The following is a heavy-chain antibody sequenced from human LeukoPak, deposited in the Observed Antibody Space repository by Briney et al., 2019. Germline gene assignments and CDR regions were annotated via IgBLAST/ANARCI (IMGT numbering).Heavy chain of an antibody. CDR1: GYSFTSYY. Sequence: GESLKISCKGSGYSFTSYYMHWVRQAPGQGLEWMGIINPSGGSTSYAQKFQGRVTMTRDTSTSAVYMELSSLRSEDTAVYYCARDSGLDKAGTPDYWGQGTLVTVSS. CDR3: ARDSGLDKAGTPDY. V-gene: IGHV1-46*01. D-gene: IGHD6-13*01. CDR2: INPSGGST. J-gene: IGHJ4*02.